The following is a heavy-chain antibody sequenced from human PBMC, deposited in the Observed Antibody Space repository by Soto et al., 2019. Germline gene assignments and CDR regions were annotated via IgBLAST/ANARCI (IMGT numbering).Heavy chain of an antibody. J-gene: IGHJ6*02. D-gene: IGHD6-13*01. CDR2: IGWGDDK. CDR3: ARIPLAEAGHYYYGMDV. CDR1: GVSLSTSGMC. V-gene: IGHV2-70*01. Sequence: SGPTLVNPTQTLTLTCTFSGVSLSTSGMCVGGIRQPPGKALEGVALIGWGDDKNYSTSMKTRLTISKDTSKKQVVLTMTNIDPVETAPYYCARIPLAEAGHYYYGMDVWGQGAPVTVSS.